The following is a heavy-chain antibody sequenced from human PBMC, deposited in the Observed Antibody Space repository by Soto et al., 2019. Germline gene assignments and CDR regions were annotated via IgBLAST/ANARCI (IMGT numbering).Heavy chain of an antibody. D-gene: IGHD2-2*01. Sequence: PGGSLRLSCAASGFTFSSSGMHWVRQAPGKGLEWVAVTSYDGSSKYYADSVRGRFTISRDNSKNTLYLQMNSLRAEDTAVYYCARDPMHIVLVPAARGYYGMDVWGQGTTVTVSS. CDR2: TSYDGSSK. CDR1: GFTFSSSG. V-gene: IGHV3-30*03. CDR3: ARDPMHIVLVPAARGYYGMDV. J-gene: IGHJ6*02.